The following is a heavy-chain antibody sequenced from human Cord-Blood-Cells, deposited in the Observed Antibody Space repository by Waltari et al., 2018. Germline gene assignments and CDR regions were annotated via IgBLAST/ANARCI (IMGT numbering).Heavy chain of an antibody. CDR3: ARPGGAVAGTHWFDP. V-gene: IGHV4-39*01. CDR1: GCSISSSSYS. CDR2: NYYSGST. J-gene: IGHJ5*02. Sequence: QLQLQESGPGLVKPSETLSLTCTVSGCSISSSSYSLGWIRQPPGKGLEWIGSNYYSGSTYYNPSLKSRVTISVDTSKNQFSLKLSSVTAADTAVYYCARPGGAVAGTHWFDPWGQGTLVTVSS. D-gene: IGHD6-19*01.